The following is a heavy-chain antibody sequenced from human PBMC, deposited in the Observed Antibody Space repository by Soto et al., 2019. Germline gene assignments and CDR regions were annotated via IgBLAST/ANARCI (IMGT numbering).Heavy chain of an antibody. Sequence: SETLSLTCAVYGGSFSGYYWSWIRQPPGKGLEWIGEINHSGSTNYNPSLKSRVTISVDTSKNQFSLKLSSVTAADTAVYYCARSITIFGVVIIDLGFDYWGQGTLVTVSS. D-gene: IGHD3-3*01. J-gene: IGHJ4*02. CDR1: GGSFSGYY. CDR2: INHSGST. CDR3: ARSITIFGVVIIDLGFDY. V-gene: IGHV4-34*01.